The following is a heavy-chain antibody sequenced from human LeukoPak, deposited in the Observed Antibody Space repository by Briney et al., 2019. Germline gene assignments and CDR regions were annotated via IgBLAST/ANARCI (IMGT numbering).Heavy chain of an antibody. D-gene: IGHD2-2*01. J-gene: IGHJ6*02. CDR2: INPNSGGT. V-gene: IGHV1-2*02. CDR1: GYTFTGYY. Sequence: ASVKVSCTASGYTFTGYYMHWVRQAPGQGLEWMGWINPNSGGTNYAQKFQGRVTMTRDTSISTAYMELSRLRSDDTAVYYCASYNAWGVVPAAYYYGMDVWGQGTTVTVSS. CDR3: ASYNAWGVVPAAYYYGMDV.